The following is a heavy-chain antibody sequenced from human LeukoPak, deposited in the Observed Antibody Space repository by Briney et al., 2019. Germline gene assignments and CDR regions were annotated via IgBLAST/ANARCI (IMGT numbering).Heavy chain of an antibody. Sequence: ASVTVSFRASGYTFTSYAMNWVRQAPGQGLEGMGWINTNTGNPTYAQGFTGRFVFSLDTSVSTAYLQISSLKAEDTAVYYCARVTTGYSYGYAAGYWGQGTLVTVSS. CDR1: GYTFTSYA. V-gene: IGHV7-4-1*02. CDR2: INTNTGNP. J-gene: IGHJ4*02. D-gene: IGHD5-18*01. CDR3: ARVTTGYSYGYAAGY.